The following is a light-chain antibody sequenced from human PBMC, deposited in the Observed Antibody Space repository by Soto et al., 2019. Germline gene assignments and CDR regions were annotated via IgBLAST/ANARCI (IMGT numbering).Light chain of an antibody. CDR1: QSVSSY. CDR2: DAS. V-gene: IGKV3-11*01. J-gene: IGKJ4*01. Sequence: EIVLTQSPATLSLSPGERATLSCRASQSVSSYLAWYQQKPGQAPRLLIYDASNRATGIPARFSGSGSGTDFTLTISSLEPEDFPVYYCQQRSNWPLTFGGWTKLEIK. CDR3: QQRSNWPLT.